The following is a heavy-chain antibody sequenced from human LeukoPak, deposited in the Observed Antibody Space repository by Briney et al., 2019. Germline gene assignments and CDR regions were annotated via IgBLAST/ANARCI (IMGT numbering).Heavy chain of an antibody. J-gene: IGHJ4*02. V-gene: IGHV1-18*04. CDR1: GYAFTGYY. CDR3: ARPRGRYSSSSPSDY. CDR2: ISAYNGNT. D-gene: IGHD6-6*01. Sequence: ASVKVSCKASGYAFTGYYMHWVRQAPGQGLEWMGWISAYNGNTNYAQKLQGRVTMTTDTSTSTAYMELRSLRSDDTAVYYCARPRGRYSSSSPSDYWGQGTLVTVSS.